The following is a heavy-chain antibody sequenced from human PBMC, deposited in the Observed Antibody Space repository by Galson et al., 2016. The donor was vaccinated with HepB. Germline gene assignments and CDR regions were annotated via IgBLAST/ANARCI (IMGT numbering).Heavy chain of an antibody. Sequence: SETLSLTCTVSGDSISTNRYFWGWIRQPPGKGLEWIGSIYSTGNTYYNPSLKSRVTISVDTSTNQFSLKLSSVTAADAAVYYCAGPGFGLILYGFDPWGQGTLVTVSS. CDR3: AGPGFGLILYGFDP. V-gene: IGHV4-39*01. J-gene: IGHJ5*02. CDR1: GDSISTNRYF. CDR2: IYSTGNT. D-gene: IGHD2-8*01.